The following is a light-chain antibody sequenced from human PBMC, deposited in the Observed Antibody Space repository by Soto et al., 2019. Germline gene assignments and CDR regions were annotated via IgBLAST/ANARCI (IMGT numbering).Light chain of an antibody. V-gene: IGLV2-14*01. CDR3: AAWDDRLNGWV. J-gene: IGLJ3*02. CDR2: EVR. Sequence: QSVLTQPASVSGSPGQSITISCTGTSSDVGSYNYVSWYQQHPGKAPKLMIYEVRNRPSGVSDRFSGSKSGKTASLTIFGLQAEDEADYYCAAWDDRLNGWVFGGGTKLTVL. CDR1: SSDVGSYNY.